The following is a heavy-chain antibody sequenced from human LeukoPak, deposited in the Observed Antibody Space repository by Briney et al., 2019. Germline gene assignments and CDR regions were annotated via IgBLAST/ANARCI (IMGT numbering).Heavy chain of an antibody. CDR2: ISYDGSNK. J-gene: IGHJ4*02. V-gene: IGHV3-30*10. Sequence: PGGSLRISCAASGFTFSSYAMHWVRQAPGKGLEWVAVISYDGSNKYYTDSVKGRFTISTDNSKNTLYLQMNSLRAEETAVYYCARGNTITMIVVVIFWGQGTLVTVSS. CDR1: GFTFSSYA. D-gene: IGHD3-22*01. CDR3: ARGNTITMIVVVIF.